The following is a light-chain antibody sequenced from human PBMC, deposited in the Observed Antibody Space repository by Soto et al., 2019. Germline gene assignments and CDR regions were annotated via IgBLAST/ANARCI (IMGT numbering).Light chain of an antibody. V-gene: IGKV3-11*01. CDR3: QQRSNWPPV. Sequence: EIVLTQSPATLSLSPGERATLSCRASQSVSSYLAWYQQKPGQAPRLLIYDASNRATGIPARFSGSGPGKDLTHTTPSLDPEAFAVYYCQQRSNWPPVFGQGTKV. J-gene: IGKJ2*01. CDR2: DAS. CDR1: QSVSSY.